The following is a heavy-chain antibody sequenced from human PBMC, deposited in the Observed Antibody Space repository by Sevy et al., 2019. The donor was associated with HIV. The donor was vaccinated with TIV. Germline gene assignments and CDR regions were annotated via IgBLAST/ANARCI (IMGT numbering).Heavy chain of an antibody. J-gene: IGHJ5*02. CDR1: GGSFSGYY. D-gene: IGHD5-12*01. Sequence: SETLSLTCAVYGGSFSGYYWSWIRQPPGKGLEWIGEINHSGSTNYNPSLKSRVTISVDTSKNQFSLKLSSVTAADTAVYYCASQNEMVEMATITRNWFDPWGQGTLVTVS. CDR3: ASQNEMVEMATITRNWFDP. V-gene: IGHV4-34*01. CDR2: INHSGST.